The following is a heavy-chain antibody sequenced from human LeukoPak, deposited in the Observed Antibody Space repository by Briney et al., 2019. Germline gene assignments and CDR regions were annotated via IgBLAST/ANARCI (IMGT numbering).Heavy chain of an antibody. J-gene: IGHJ5*02. CDR2: ITPVIETA. Sequence: SVTVSCKTSGGTFLSHTFSWVRQAPGHGLEWIGKITPVIETAKYAQTFQGRVSIYTDRDTTTVYMDLSGLRPDDTADYYCTRVNLRGSNYNWFDPWGQGTRVIVSS. V-gene: IGHV1-69*08. CDR1: GGTFLSHT. CDR3: TRVNLRGSNYNWFDP. D-gene: IGHD3-10*01.